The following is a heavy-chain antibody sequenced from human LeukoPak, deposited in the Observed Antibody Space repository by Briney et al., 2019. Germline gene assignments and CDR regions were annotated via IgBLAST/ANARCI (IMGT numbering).Heavy chain of an antibody. D-gene: IGHD2-15*01. CDR2: VNAGNGNT. CDR1: GYTFTGYY. V-gene: IGHV1-3*01. J-gene: IGHJ4*02. Sequence: ASVKFSCKASGYTFTGYYMHWVRQAPGQGLEWMGWVNAGNGNTKYSQKFQGRVTITRDTSASTAHMELSSLRSEDTAVYYCARETPCSGDGCHARLDYWGQGTLVTVSS. CDR3: ARETPCSGDGCHARLDY.